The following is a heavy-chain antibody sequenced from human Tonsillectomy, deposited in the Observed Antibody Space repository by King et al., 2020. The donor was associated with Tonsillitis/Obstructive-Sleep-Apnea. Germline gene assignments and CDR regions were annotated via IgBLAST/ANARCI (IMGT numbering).Heavy chain of an antibody. Sequence: HLQESGPGLVKPSQTLSLTCTVSGGSISSGGYYWSWIRQHPGKGLEWIGYIYYSGSTYYTPSLKSRVTISVDTSKNQFSLKLSSVTAADTAVYYCARDRCSGGSCYPDYWGQGTLVTVSS. V-gene: IGHV4-31*03. D-gene: IGHD2-15*01. CDR2: IYYSGST. CDR1: GGSISSGGYY. CDR3: ARDRCSGGSCYPDY. J-gene: IGHJ4*02.